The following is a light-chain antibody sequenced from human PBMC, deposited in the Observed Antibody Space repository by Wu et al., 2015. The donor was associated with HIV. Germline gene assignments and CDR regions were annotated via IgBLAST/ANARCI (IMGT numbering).Light chain of an antibody. CDR3: QKYNVAPWT. CDR2: SAS. CDR1: QGISNY. Sequence: DIQMTQSPSSLSASIGDRVTITCRTSQGISNYLAWYQQKPGKVPRVLIYSASTLQSGVPSRFSGSGYGTDFTLTISSLQPEDVATYYCQKYNVAPWTFGRTGPRW. V-gene: IGKV1-27*01. J-gene: IGKJ1*01.